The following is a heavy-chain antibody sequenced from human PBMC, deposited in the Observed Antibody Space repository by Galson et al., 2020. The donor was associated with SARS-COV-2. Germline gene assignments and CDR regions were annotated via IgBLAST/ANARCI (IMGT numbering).Heavy chain of an antibody. V-gene: IGHV4-31*03. CDR2: IYYSGST. J-gene: IGHJ4*02. CDR1: GGSISSGGYY. CDR3: ARVQTDRDYFDY. Sequence: ETSETLSLTCTVSGGSISSGGYYWSWIRQHPGKGLEWIGYIYYSGSTYYNPSLKSRVTISVDTSKNQFSLKLSSVTAADTAVYYCARVQTDRDYFDYWGQGTLVTVSS.